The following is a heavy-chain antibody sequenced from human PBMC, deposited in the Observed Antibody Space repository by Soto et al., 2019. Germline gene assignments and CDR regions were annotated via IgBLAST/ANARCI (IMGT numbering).Heavy chain of an antibody. CDR3: ARGRRYYDFWSGYKSGWFDP. CDR2: INHSGST. Sequence: SETLSLTCAVYGGSFSGYYWSWIRQPPGKGLEWIGEINHSGSTNYNPSLKSRVTISVDTSKNQFSLKLSSVTDADTAVYYCARGRRYYDFWSGYKSGWFDPWGQGTLVTVSS. J-gene: IGHJ5*02. CDR1: GGSFSGYY. D-gene: IGHD3-3*01. V-gene: IGHV4-34*01.